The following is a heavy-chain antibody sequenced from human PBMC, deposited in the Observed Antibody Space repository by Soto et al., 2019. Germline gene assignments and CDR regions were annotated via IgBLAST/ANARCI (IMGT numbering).Heavy chain of an antibody. CDR1: GYTFTSYA. CDR3: ARGYDSSGYRRGYFEY. D-gene: IGHD3-22*01. Sequence: ASVKVSCKASGYTFTSYAMHWVRQAPGQRLEWMGWIDAGNGNTKYSQKFQGRVTITRDTSASTAYMELSSLRSEDTAVYYCARGYDSSGYRRGYFEYWGQGTLVIVS. J-gene: IGHJ4*02. V-gene: IGHV1-3*01. CDR2: IDAGNGNT.